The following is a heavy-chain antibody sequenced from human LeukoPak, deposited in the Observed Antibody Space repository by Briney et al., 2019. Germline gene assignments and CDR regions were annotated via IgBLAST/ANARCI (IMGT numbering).Heavy chain of an antibody. D-gene: IGHD3-22*01. CDR3: ARVGHYDSSGYYYPFDY. CDR1: GGSFSGYY. J-gene: IGHJ4*02. CDR2: IYYSGST. Sequence: SETLSLTCAVYGGSFSGYYWSWIRQPPGKGLEWIGYIYYSGSTNYNPSLKSRVTISVDTSKNQFSLKLSSVTAADTAVYYCARVGHYDSSGYYYPFDYWGQGTLVTVSS. V-gene: IGHV4-59*01.